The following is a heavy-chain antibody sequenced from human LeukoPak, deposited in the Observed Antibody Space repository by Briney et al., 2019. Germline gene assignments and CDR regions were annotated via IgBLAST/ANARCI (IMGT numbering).Heavy chain of an antibody. J-gene: IGHJ4*02. Sequence: GGSLRLSCAASGFTFSSYGMHWVRQAPGKGLEWVAVIWYDGSNKYYADSVKGRFIISRDNSKNTLYLQMNTLRAEDTAVYYCARGSAALYYFDFWGQGTLVTVSS. D-gene: IGHD2-2*01. CDR2: IWYDGSNK. CDR3: ARGSAALYYFDF. V-gene: IGHV3-33*01. CDR1: GFTFSSYG.